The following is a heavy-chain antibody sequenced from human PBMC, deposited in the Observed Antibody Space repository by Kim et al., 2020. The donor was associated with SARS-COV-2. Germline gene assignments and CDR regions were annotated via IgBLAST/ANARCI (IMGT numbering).Heavy chain of an antibody. V-gene: IGHV4-39*01. CDR3: ASLGNLVRGVIHYYYYYGMDV. CDR2: IYYSGST. Sequence: SETLSLTCTVSGGSISSSSYYWGWIRQPPGKGLEWIGSIYYSGSTYYNPSLKSRVTISVDTSKNQFSLKLSSVTAADTAVYYCASLGNLVRGVIHYYYYYGMDVWGQGTTVTVSS. CDR1: GGSISSSSYY. D-gene: IGHD3-10*01. J-gene: IGHJ6*02.